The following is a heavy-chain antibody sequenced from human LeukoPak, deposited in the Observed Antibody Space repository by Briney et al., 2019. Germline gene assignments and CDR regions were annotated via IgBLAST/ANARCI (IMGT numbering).Heavy chain of an antibody. CDR2: IKQDGSVK. CDR1: GFTFSSYA. D-gene: IGHD1-26*01. Sequence: GGSLRLSCAASGFTFSSYAMSWVRQAPGKGLEWVANIKQDGSVKYYVDSVKGRFTISRDNAKNSLFLQMNSLRAEDTAVYYCAKWQLYSGNYYIDFWGQGTLVTVSS. V-gene: IGHV3-7*01. CDR3: AKWQLYSGNYYIDF. J-gene: IGHJ4*02.